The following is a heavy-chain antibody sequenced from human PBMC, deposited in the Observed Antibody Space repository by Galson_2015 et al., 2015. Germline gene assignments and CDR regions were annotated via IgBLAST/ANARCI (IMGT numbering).Heavy chain of an antibody. D-gene: IGHD6-25*01. Sequence: CAISGDSVSSNSAAWSWIRQSPSRGLEWLGRTYYRSKWYNDYAVSVKSRITINPDTSKNQFSLQLNSVTPEDTAVYYCAREVQRIYYFDYWGQGTLVTVSS. CDR2: TYYRSKWYN. V-gene: IGHV6-1*01. J-gene: IGHJ4*02. CDR1: GDSVSSNSAA. CDR3: AREVQRIYYFDY.